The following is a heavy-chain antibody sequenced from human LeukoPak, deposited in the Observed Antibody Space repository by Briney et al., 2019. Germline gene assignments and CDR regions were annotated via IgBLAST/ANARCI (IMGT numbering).Heavy chain of an antibody. J-gene: IGHJ2*01. CDR1: GGSVSSGSYY. V-gene: IGHV4-61*01. CDR3: ASGYSYGYGFWYFDL. Sequence: SETLPLTCTVSGGSVSSGSYYWSWIRQPPGKGLEWIGYIYYSGSTNYNPSLKGRVTISVDTSKNQFSLKLSSVTAADTAVYYCASGYSYGYGFWYFDLWGRGTLVTVSS. CDR2: IYYSGST. D-gene: IGHD5-18*01.